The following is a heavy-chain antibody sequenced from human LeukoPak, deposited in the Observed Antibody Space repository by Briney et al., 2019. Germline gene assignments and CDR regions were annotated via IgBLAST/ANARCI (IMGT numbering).Heavy chain of an antibody. J-gene: IGHJ4*02. CDR3: ARVPYGDYVYFDY. V-gene: IGHV1-2*02. D-gene: IGHD4-17*01. CDR1: GYTFTGYY. CDR2: INPNRGCT. Sequence: GASVKVSCKASGYTFTGYYMHWVRQAPGQGREWMGWINPNRGCTNYAQKLQGRVTMTRDTSISTAYMELRRLRSDDTAVYYCARVPYGDYVYFDYWGQGTLVTVSS.